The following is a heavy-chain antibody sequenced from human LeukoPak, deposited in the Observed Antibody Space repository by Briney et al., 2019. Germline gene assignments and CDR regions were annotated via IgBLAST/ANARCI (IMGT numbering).Heavy chain of an antibody. CDR3: ARETGTTLRHVSY. D-gene: IGHD1-1*01. CDR2: INPNSGGT. V-gene: IGHV1-2*02. J-gene: IGHJ4*02. Sequence: ASVKVSCKASGYTFTGYYMHWVRQAPGQGLEWMGWINPNSGGTNYAQKFQGRVTMTRDTSISTAYMELSRLRSEDTAVYYCARETGTTLRHVSYWGQGTLVTVSS. CDR1: GYTFTGYY.